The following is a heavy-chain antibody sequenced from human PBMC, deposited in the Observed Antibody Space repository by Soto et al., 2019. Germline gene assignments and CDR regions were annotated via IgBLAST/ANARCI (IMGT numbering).Heavy chain of an antibody. J-gene: IGHJ3*02. Sequence: SVKVSCKASGGTFSSYAISWVRQAPGQGLEWMGGIIPIFGTANYAQKFQGRVTITADESTSTAYMELSSLRSEDTAVYYCARGLDYEDAFDIWGQGTMVTVSS. D-gene: IGHD4-17*01. CDR2: IIPIFGTA. V-gene: IGHV1-69*13. CDR1: GGTFSSYA. CDR3: ARGLDYEDAFDI.